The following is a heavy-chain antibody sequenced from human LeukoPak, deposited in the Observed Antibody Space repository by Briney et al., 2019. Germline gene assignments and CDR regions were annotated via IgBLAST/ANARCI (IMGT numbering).Heavy chain of an antibody. D-gene: IGHD6-13*01. Sequence: GASVKVSCKASGYTFTGYYMHWVRQAPGQGLEWMGLINPNSGGTNYAQKFQGRVTMTRDTSISTAHMELSKLKSSDKGRDFCAETIADGRFDCLRQGTLVSVSS. CDR3: AETIADGRFDC. CDR1: GYTFTGYY. CDR2: INPNSGGT. V-gene: IGHV1-2*05. J-gene: IGHJ5*01.